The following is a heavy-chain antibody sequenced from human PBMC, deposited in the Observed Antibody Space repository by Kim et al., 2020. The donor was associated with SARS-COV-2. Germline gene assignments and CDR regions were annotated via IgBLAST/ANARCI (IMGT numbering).Heavy chain of an antibody. CDR1: GFTFSSYS. J-gene: IGHJ6*02. CDR3: ATHDLITMIVVAPYGMDV. V-gene: IGHV3-48*04. D-gene: IGHD3-22*01. Sequence: GGSLRLSCAASGFTFSSYSMNWVRQAPGKGLEWVSYISSSSSTIYYADSVKGRFTISRDNAKNSLYLQMNSLRAEDTAVYYCATHDLITMIVVAPYGMDVWGQGTTVTVSS. CDR2: ISSSSSTI.